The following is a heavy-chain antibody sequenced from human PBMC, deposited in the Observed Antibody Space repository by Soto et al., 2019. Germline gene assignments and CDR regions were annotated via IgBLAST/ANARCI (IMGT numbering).Heavy chain of an antibody. Sequence: GGSLRLSCAASGFTFDDYAMHWVRQAPGKGLEWVSGISWNSGSIGYADSVKGRFTISRDNAKNSLYLQMNSLRAEDTALYYCAKDEAPIVARGVDIWGQGTMVTVSS. CDR1: GFTFDDYA. CDR3: AKDEAPIVARGVDI. J-gene: IGHJ3*02. D-gene: IGHD5-12*01. V-gene: IGHV3-9*01. CDR2: ISWNSGSI.